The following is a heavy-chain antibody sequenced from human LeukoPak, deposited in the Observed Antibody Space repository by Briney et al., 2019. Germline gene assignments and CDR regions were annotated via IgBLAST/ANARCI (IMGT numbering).Heavy chain of an antibody. CDR2: ISGSGGST. CDR3: AKIVGATIYDAFDF. Sequence: PGGSLRLSCAASGFTFSSYWMSWVRQAPGKGLEWVSAISGSGGSTNYADSVKGRFTISRDNSKNTLYLQMNSLRAEDTAVYYCAKIVGATIYDAFDFWGQGTMVTVSS. J-gene: IGHJ3*01. V-gene: IGHV3-23*01. CDR1: GFTFSSYW. D-gene: IGHD1-26*01.